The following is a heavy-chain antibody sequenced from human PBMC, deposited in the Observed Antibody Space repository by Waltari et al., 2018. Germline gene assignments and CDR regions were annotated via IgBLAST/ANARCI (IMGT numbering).Heavy chain of an antibody. Sequence: QLQLQESGPGLVKPSETLSLTCTVSGGSISSSSYYWGWIRQPPGKGLEWIGEIYHSGSTNYNPSLKGRVTISVDKSKNQFSLKLSSVTAADTAVYYCARKDIGGGFDYWGQGTLVTVSS. J-gene: IGHJ4*02. CDR1: GGSISSSSYY. V-gene: IGHV4-39*07. D-gene: IGHD2-15*01. CDR2: IYHSGST. CDR3: ARKDIGGGFDY.